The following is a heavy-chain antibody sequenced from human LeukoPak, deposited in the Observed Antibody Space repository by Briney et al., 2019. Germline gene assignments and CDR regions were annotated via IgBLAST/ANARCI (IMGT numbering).Heavy chain of an antibody. CDR1: GYSFTTYW. J-gene: IGHJ4*02. CDR2: IFPGDSDT. CDR3: ATSESQTRFDY. Sequence: GESLKISCKGSGYSFTTYWIGWVRQMPGEGAELVVIIFPGDSDTPYSPSLQGQVTISADKSINTAYLQWSSLRASDTAIYYCATSESQTRFDYWGQGTPVTVSS. V-gene: IGHV5-51*01. D-gene: IGHD1/OR15-1a*01.